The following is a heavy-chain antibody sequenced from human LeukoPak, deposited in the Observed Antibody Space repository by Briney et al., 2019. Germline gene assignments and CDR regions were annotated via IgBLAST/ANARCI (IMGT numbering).Heavy chain of an antibody. V-gene: IGHV3-33*01. D-gene: IGHD3-10*01. CDR1: GFTFSSYG. J-gene: IGHJ4*02. CDR3: ARDGDYYGSGSYSSAVFDY. Sequence: SGGSLRLSCAASGFTFSSYGMHWVRQAPGKGLEWVAGIWYDGSNKYYADSVKGRFTISRDNSKNALYLQMNSLRAEDTAVYYCARDGDYYGSGSYSSAVFDYWGQGTLVTVSS. CDR2: IWYDGSNK.